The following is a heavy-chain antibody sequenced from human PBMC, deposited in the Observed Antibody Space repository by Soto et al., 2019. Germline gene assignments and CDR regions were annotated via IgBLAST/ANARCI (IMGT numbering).Heavy chain of an antibody. J-gene: IGHJ4*02. D-gene: IGHD6-13*01. CDR2: IYYSGST. V-gene: IGHV4-59*08. Sequence: PAETLSFTCTVSGGSISSYDWSWIRQPPGKGLEWIGYIYYSGSTNYNPSLKSRVTISVDTSKNQFSLKLSSVTAADTAVYYCARHESSSWPPNLDYWGQGTLVTVSS. CDR3: ARHESSSWPPNLDY. CDR1: GGSISSYD.